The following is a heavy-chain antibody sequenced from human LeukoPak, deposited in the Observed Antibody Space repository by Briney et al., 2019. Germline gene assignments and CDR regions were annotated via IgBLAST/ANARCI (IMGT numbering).Heavy chain of an antibody. CDR3: ARGDYELDY. Sequence: GGSLRLSCAASGFTFSSYEMNWVRQAPGKGLEWVSYISSSGSTIYYADSVKGRFTISRDNAKNSLYLQMNSLRADDTAVYYCARGDYELDYWVQGTLVTVSS. V-gene: IGHV3-48*03. D-gene: IGHD3-16*01. J-gene: IGHJ4*02. CDR1: GFTFSSYE. CDR2: ISSSGSTI.